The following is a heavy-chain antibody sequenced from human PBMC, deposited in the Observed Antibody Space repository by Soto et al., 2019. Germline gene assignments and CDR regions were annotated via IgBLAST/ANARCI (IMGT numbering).Heavy chain of an antibody. CDR3: ATIRVRGGPLRFED. CDR1: GGLFSVFS. V-gene: IGHV1-69*06. Sequence: QVQLVQSGAEVKKPGSSVKVSCKTSGGLFSVFSFNWVRQAPGQGREWMGGVLPITGSTDYAQKFQGRLTITADRSKSTIYMELSRLTSDDTANYYCATIRVRGGPLRFEDGGQGTLISVSS. D-gene: IGHD5-12*01. J-gene: IGHJ4*01. CDR2: VLPITGST.